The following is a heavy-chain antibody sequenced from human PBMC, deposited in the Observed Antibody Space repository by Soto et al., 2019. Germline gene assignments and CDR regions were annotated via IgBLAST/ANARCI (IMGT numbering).Heavy chain of an antibody. CDR2: MSSRSSDK. D-gene: IGHD3-22*01. V-gene: IGHV3-21*01. J-gene: IGHJ5*02. CDR3: ARGSIGMTMIRNWFDP. Sequence: PGGSLRLSCAASGFTFSRYSMNWVRQAPGKGPEWVSAMSSRSSDKYYADSVKGRFTISRDNAKNSLYLQMNSLRAEDTAVYCCARGSIGMTMIRNWFDPWGQGTLVTVSS. CDR1: GFTFSRYS.